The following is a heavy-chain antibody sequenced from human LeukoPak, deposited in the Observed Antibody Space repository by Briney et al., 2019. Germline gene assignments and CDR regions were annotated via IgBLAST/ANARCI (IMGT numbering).Heavy chain of an antibody. D-gene: IGHD5-12*01. J-gene: IGHJ2*01. CDR3: TRRHWLLGWYFDL. CDR1: DGSFSSYY. V-gene: IGHV4-34*01. Sequence: SETLSLTCGVYDGSFSSYYWSWIRQPPGKGLEWIGEINHSGSTNYNPSLKSRLTISVDTSKNQFSLKLSSVTAADTAVYYCTRRHWLLGWYFDLWGRGTLVTVSS. CDR2: INHSGST.